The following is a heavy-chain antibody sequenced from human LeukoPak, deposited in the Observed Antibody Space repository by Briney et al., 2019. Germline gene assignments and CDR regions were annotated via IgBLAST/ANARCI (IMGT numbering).Heavy chain of an antibody. J-gene: IGHJ4*02. D-gene: IGHD1-14*01. CDR3: ARGVENHFDS. CDR2: ISNGGTTI. CDR1: GFSFSDDH. Sequence: PGGSLRLSCGASGFSFSDDHMSWIRQAPGKGPEWVSYISNGGTTIFYADSVKGRFTISRDNAKNSLYLQINSLRAEDTALYYCARGVENHFDSWGQGTLVTVSS. V-gene: IGHV3-11*04.